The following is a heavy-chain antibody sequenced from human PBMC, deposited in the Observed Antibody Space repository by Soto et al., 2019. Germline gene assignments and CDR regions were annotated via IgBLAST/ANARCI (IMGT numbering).Heavy chain of an antibody. V-gene: IGHV3-33*01. Sequence: QVHLVESGGGVVQPGRSLTPSCTASGFAFSNYGIHWVRQAPGRGLEWVAVIWSDGTKKFYAGSVRGRFTISRDNSKNTIYLQINSLRSEDTAVYYCARDWWEEPAGKETVSQFDYWGQGTLVTVSS. J-gene: IGHJ4*02. CDR1: GFAFSNYG. D-gene: IGHD6-13*01. CDR2: IWSDGTKK. CDR3: ARDWWEEPAGKETVSQFDY.